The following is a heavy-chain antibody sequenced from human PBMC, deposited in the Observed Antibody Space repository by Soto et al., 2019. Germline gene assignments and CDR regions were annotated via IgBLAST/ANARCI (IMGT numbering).Heavy chain of an antibody. Sequence: SETLSLTCTVSGGSISTYDCSWIWNPPRKGLEWIGYIYYSGSTYYNPSLKSRVTISVDTSKNQFSLKLSSVTAADTAVYYCARGPFMVRGATLENWFDPWGQGTLVTVSS. J-gene: IGHJ5*02. V-gene: IGHV4-59*12. CDR2: IYYSGST. D-gene: IGHD3-10*01. CDR3: ARGPFMVRGATLENWFDP. CDR1: GGSISTYD.